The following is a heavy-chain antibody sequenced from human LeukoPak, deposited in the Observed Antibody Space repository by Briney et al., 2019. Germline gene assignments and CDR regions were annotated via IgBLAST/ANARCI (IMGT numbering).Heavy chain of an antibody. CDR1: GFTFSSYS. V-gene: IGHV3-21*01. J-gene: IGHJ4*02. Sequence: GGSLRLSCAASGFTFSSYSMNWVRQAPGKGLEWVSSISSSSSYIYYADSVKGRFTISRDNAKNSLYLQMNSLRAEDTAVYYCARDYDSSGAFDYWGQGTLVTVSS. CDR2: ISSSSSYI. CDR3: ARDYDSSGAFDY. D-gene: IGHD3-22*01.